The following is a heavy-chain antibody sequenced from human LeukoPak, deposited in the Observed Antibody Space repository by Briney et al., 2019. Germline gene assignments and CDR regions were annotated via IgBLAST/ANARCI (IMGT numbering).Heavy chain of an antibody. CDR1: GFTSSSYA. D-gene: IGHD3-22*01. J-gene: IGHJ4*02. CDR3: AKDPSYYDSSDDY. V-gene: IGHV3-23*01. CDR2: ISGSGGST. Sequence: GSLRLSCAASGFTSSSYAMSWVRQAPGKGLEWVSAISGSGGSTYYADSVKGRFTISRDNSKNTLYLQMNSLRAEDTAVYYCAKDPSYYDSSDDYWGQGTLVTVSS.